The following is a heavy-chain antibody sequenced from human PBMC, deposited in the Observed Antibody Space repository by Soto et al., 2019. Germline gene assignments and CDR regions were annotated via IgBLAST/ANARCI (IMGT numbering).Heavy chain of an antibody. CDR3: AKAESSGWYYSLDY. CDR1: GFTFDDYA. V-gene: IGHV3-9*01. CDR2: LSWNSGTI. D-gene: IGHD6-19*01. Sequence: EVQLVESGGGLVQPGKSLRLSCAASGFTFDDYAMHWVRQVPGKGLEWVSGLSWNSGTIDYADSVKGRFTISRDNAKNSLHLQMNSLKPEDTAFYYCAKAESSGWYYSLDYWGQGTLFTVSS. J-gene: IGHJ4*02.